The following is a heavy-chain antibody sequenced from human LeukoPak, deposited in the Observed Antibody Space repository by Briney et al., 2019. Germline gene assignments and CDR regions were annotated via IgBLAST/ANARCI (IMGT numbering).Heavy chain of an antibody. CDR1: GYSFTSYW. CDR3: ASPVLTQHPLNPFNI. D-gene: IGHD3-10*01. J-gene: IGHJ3*02. CDR2: IYPGDDT. Sequence: GESLKISCKGSGYSFTSYWIACVRQMPGKGLEWMGIIYPGDDTRYGPSFQGQVTISADKSISTAYLQWSSLKASDTAMYYCASPVLTQHPLNPFNIWGQGTMVTVSS. V-gene: IGHV5-51*01.